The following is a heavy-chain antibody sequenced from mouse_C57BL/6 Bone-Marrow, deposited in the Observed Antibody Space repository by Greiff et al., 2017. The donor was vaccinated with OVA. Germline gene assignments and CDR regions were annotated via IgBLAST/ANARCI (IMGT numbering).Heavy chain of an antibody. CDR2: IHPNSGST. J-gene: IGHJ1*03. CDR1: GYTFTSYW. D-gene: IGHD1-1*01. Sequence: QVQLQQPGAELVKPGASVKLSCKASGYTFTSYWMHWVKQRPGQGLEWIGIIHPNSGSTNYNEKFKSKATLTVDKSSSTAYMQLSSLTSEDSAVYYCAFITTVVATRYFDVWGTGTTVTVSS. V-gene: IGHV1-64*01. CDR3: AFITTVVATRYFDV.